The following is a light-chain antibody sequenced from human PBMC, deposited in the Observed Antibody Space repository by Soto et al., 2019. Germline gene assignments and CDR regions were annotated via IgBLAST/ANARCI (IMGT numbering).Light chain of an antibody. J-gene: IGKJ5*01. CDR2: DAS. V-gene: IGKV3-11*01. CDR3: QQRSNWPIT. CDR1: QSVSSY. Sequence: EIVLTQLPTTLHWSPGERATDSCRASQSVSSYLTWYQQKPGQAPRLLIYDASNRATGIPARFSGSGSGTDFTLTISSLEPEDFAVYYCQQRSNWPITFGQGTRLEIK.